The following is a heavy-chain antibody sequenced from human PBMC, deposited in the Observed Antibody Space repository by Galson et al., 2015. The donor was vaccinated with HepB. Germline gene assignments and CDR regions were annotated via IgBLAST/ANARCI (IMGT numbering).Heavy chain of an antibody. CDR3: ASYYGYSGYGEAGY. D-gene: IGHD5-12*01. V-gene: IGHV3-23*01. Sequence: SLRLSCAASGFTFSSYAMSWVRQAPGKGLEWVSAISGSGGSTYYADSVKGRFTISRDNSKNTLYLQMNSLRAEDTAVYYCASYYGYSGYGEAGYWGQGTLVTVSS. CDR2: ISGSGGST. J-gene: IGHJ4*02. CDR1: GFTFSSYA.